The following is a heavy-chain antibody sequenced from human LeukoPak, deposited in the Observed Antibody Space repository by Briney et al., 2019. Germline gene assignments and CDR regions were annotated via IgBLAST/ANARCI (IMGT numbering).Heavy chain of an antibody. CDR1: GFTFSSYW. CDR2: INSDGTST. Sequence: GGSLRLSCAASGFTFSSYWMHWVRQAPGKGRVWVSRINSDGTSTSYADSVKGRFTISRDNAKNTLYLQMNSLRAEDTAVYYCAREFRQWLVDDAFDIWGQGTMVTVSS. V-gene: IGHV3-74*01. J-gene: IGHJ3*02. D-gene: IGHD6-19*01. CDR3: AREFRQWLVDDAFDI.